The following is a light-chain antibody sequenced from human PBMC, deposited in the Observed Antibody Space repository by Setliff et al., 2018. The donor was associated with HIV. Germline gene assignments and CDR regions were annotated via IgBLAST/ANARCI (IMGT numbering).Light chain of an antibody. CDR1: SNDVGRYDL. J-gene: IGLJ1*01. Sequence: QSVLTQPPSVSGSPGQSVTISCTGTSNDVGRYDLVSWYQQHPARAPKLIIYQATRRPSGVSNRFSGSKSGNVASLTISGLQAEDEADYYCCSNTGSNTYVFGSGTKVTVL. V-gene: IGLV2-23*01. CDR3: CSNTGSNTYV. CDR2: QAT.